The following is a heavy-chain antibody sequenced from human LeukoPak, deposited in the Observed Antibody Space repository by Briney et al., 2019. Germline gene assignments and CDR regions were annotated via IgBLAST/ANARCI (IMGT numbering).Heavy chain of an antibody. Sequence: PGGSLRLSCAASGFNFSNYDMHWVRQAPGKGLEWVAFIRYDGSDKYYADSVKGRFTISRDNSKNTLYLQMNSLRTEDTAVYYCAKGDTSWGQGTLLTVSS. CDR1: GFNFSNYD. CDR3: AKGDTS. J-gene: IGHJ5*02. CDR2: IRYDGSDK. D-gene: IGHD2-21*02. V-gene: IGHV3-30*02.